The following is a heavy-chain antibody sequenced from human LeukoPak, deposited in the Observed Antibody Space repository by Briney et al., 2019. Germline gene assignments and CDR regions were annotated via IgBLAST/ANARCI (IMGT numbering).Heavy chain of an antibody. CDR1: GYTFSSYW. Sequence: GESLKISCQGSGYTFSSYWVGWVRQMPGKGLEWMGIIYPGDSDTIYSPSLRGQVTISADKSLSTAYLQWSTLKASDTAMYYCAGRDTTGWSYWGQGTLVTVSS. D-gene: IGHD2/OR15-2a*01. CDR3: AGRDTTGWSY. V-gene: IGHV5-51*01. CDR2: IYPGDSDT. J-gene: IGHJ4*02.